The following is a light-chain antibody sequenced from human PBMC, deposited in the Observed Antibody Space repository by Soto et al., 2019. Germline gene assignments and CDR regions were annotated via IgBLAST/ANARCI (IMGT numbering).Light chain of an antibody. CDR1: SSDIGTYDH. CDR2: SVS. CDR3: ISYTVSRSYV. V-gene: IGLV2-14*01. J-gene: IGLJ1*01. Sequence: QSVLTQPASVSGSPGQSITSSCSGTSSDIGTYDHVAWFQQFPGKTPKLVIYSVSDRPSGVSYRFSGSKSGNTASLTISGLQADDEADYYCISYTVSRSYVFGTGTKVTVL.